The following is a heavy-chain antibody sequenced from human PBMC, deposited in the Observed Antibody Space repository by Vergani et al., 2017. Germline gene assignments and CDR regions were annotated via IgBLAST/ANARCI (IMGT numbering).Heavy chain of an antibody. Sequence: QVQLVPSGAEVKKPGASVKVSCKASGYTFTSYYMHWVRQAPGQGLEWMGIINPSGGSTSYAQKFQGRVTMTRDTSTSTVYMGLSSLRSEDTAVYYCAXGGSYIVVVPAAIFWGQGTLVTVSS. CDR3: AXGGSYIVVVPAAIF. D-gene: IGHD2-2*01. CDR2: INPSGGST. J-gene: IGHJ4*02. CDR1: GYTFTSYY. V-gene: IGHV1-46*03.